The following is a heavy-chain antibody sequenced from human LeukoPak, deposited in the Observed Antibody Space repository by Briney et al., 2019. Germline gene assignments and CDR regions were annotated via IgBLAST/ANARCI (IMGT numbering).Heavy chain of an antibody. CDR2: IYSSGSI. D-gene: IGHD6-25*01. CDR3: AKSGGYGLIDY. J-gene: IGHJ4*01. Sequence: PSETLSLTCNVSGDSISSSSYYWGWIRQPPGKGLEWIGSIYSSGSIYYNSSLKSRVTISIDTSKNQVSLKMSSVTAADTAVYYCAKSGGYGLIDYWGQGTLVTVSS. CDR1: GDSISSSSYY. V-gene: IGHV4-39*01.